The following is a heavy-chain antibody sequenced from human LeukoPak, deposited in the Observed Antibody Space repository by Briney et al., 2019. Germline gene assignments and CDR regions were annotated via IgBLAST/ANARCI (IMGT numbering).Heavy chain of an antibody. D-gene: IGHD3-3*01. V-gene: IGHV3-30*18. CDR1: GFTFSSYG. J-gene: IGHJ4*02. CDR3: AKDRGSGYYRQPDY. Sequence: GGSLRLSCAASGFTFSSYGMHWVRQAPGKGLEWVAVISYDGSNKYYADSVKGRFTISRNNSKNTLYLQMNSLRAEDMAVYYCAKDRGSGYYRQPDYWGQGTLVTVSS. CDR2: ISYDGSNK.